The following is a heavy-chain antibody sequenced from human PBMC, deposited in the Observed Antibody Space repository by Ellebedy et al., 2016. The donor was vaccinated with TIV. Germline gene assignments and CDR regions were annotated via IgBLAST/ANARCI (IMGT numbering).Heavy chain of an antibody. J-gene: IGHJ4*02. CDR1: GFTFSSYG. CDR2: ISYDGSNK. D-gene: IGHD3-3*01. Sequence: GGSLRLSXAASGFTFSSYGMHWVRQAPGKGLEWVAVISYDGSNKYYADSVKGRFTISRDNSKNTLYLQMNSLRAEDTAVYYCAKPSRFLEWPSFDYWGQGTLVTVSS. CDR3: AKPSRFLEWPSFDY. V-gene: IGHV3-30*18.